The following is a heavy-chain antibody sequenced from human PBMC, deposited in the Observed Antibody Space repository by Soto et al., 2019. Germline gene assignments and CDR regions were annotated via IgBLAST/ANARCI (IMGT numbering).Heavy chain of an antibody. Sequence: XATLSLTCTVSGVSITTSSSFWGWIRQPPGKGLEWIGSVYYSGSTYYNPSLKSRVTISVDTSKNQFSLKLTSVTAADTAVYYCANTFRGDYYFFQHWGQGTLVTVSS. D-gene: IGHD2-21*02. CDR2: VYYSGST. CDR1: GVSITTSSSF. J-gene: IGHJ1*01. V-gene: IGHV4-39*01. CDR3: ANTFRGDYYFFQH.